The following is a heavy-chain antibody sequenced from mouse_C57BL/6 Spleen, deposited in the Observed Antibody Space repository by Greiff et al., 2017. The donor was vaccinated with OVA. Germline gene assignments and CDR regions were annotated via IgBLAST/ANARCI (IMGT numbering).Heavy chain of an antibody. CDR2: IRSKSNNYAT. V-gene: IGHV10-1*01. J-gene: IGHJ2*01. CDR3: VRHGYSDYFDY. D-gene: IGHD2-3*01. CDR1: GFSFNTYA. Sequence: EVKLVESGGGLVQPKGSLKLSCAASGFSFNTYAMNWVRQAPGKGLEWVARIRSKSNNYATYYADSVKDRFTISRDDSESMLYLQMNNLKTEDTAMYYCVRHGYSDYFDYWGQGTTLTVSS.